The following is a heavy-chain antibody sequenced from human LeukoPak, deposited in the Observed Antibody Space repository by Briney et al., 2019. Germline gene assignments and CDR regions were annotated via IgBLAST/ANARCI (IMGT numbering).Heavy chain of an antibody. CDR2: ISYDGSNK. CDR1: GFTFSSYA. Sequence: GRSLRLSCAASGFTFSSYAMHWVRQAPGKGLEWVAVISYDGSNKYYADSVKGRFTISRDNSKNTLYLQMNSLRAEDTAVYYCARENRGPLAIRKDSGSYTDAFDIWGQGTMVTVSS. D-gene: IGHD1-26*01. J-gene: IGHJ3*02. V-gene: IGHV3-30-3*01. CDR3: ARENRGPLAIRKDSGSYTDAFDI.